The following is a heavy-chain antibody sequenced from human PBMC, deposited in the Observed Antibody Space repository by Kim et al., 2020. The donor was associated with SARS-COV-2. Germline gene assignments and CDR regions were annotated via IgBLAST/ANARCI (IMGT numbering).Heavy chain of an antibody. CDR3: ARESXTNYYGMDV. J-gene: IGHJ6*02. CDR1: GYTFTGYY. V-gene: IGHV1-2*02. Sequence: ASVKVSCKASGYTFTGYYMHWVRQAPGQGLEWMGWINPNSGGTNYAQKFQGRVTXXRDTSISTAYMELSRLRSDDTAVYYCARESXTNYYGMDVWGQGTTVTVSS. CDR2: INPNSGGT. D-gene: IGHD1-1*01.